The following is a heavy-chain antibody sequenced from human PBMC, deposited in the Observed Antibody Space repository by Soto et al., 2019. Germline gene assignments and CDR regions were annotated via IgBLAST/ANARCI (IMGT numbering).Heavy chain of an antibody. CDR3: ARGTIFGVVIDYYFDY. D-gene: IGHD3-3*01. J-gene: IGHJ4*02. CDR1: GYTFTGYY. V-gene: IGHV1-2*04. Sequence: ASVKVSCKASGYTFTGYYMHWVRQAPGQGLEWMGWINPNSGGTNYAQKFQGWVTMTRDTSISTADMELSRLRSDDTAVYYCARGTIFGVVIDYYFDYWGQGTLVTVSS. CDR2: INPNSGGT.